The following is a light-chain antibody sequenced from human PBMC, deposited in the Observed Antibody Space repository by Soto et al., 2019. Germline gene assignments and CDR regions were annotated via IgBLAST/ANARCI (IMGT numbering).Light chain of an antibody. CDR1: SSDIGVYNY. V-gene: IGLV2-14*01. J-gene: IGLJ3*02. Sequence: QSALTQPDSVSGSPGQSITISCTGTSSDIGVYNYVSWYQQHPGKAPKLIIYEVSNRPSGVSDRFSASKSGNTASLTISGLQTEDEADYYCSSYSSTSALGVFGGGTKLTVL. CDR3: SSYSSTSALGV. CDR2: EVS.